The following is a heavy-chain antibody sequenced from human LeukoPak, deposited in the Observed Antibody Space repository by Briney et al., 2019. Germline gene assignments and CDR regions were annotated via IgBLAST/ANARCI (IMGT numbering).Heavy chain of an antibody. CDR3: AREAHYYGSGPGDY. CDR2: IYHSGST. Sequence: PSETLSLTCTVSGYSISSGYYWGWIRQPPGQGLEWIGSIYHSGSTYYNPSLKSRVTISVDTSKNQFSLKLSSVTAADTAVYYCAREAHYYGSGPGDYWGQGTLVTVSS. D-gene: IGHD3-10*01. V-gene: IGHV4-38-2*02. J-gene: IGHJ4*02. CDR1: GYSISSGYY.